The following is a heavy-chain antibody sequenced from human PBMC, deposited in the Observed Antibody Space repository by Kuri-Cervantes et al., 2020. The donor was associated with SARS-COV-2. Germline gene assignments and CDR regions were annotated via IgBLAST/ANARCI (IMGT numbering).Heavy chain of an antibody. V-gene: IGHV3-73*01. CDR3: ARDLTGYYDRFFRIYYYYYMDV. CDR1: GFLFSASA. CDR2: VRGKANNYAT. J-gene: IGHJ6*03. D-gene: IGHD3-16*01. Sequence: GGSLRLSCEVSGFLFSASAIHWVRQGSGKGLEWVGRVRGKANNYATAYAASVKGRFTISRDDSKNMAYLQMNSLKTEDTAVYYCARDLTGYYDRFFRIYYYYYMDVWGKGTTVTVSS.